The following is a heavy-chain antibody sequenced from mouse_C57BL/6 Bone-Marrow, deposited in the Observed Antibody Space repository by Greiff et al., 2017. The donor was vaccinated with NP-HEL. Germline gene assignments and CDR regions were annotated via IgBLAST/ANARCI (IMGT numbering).Heavy chain of an antibody. J-gene: IGHJ1*03. Sequence: VQLKESGAELVRPGASVTLSCTASGFNIKDYYMHWVKQRPEQGLEWIGRIDPEDGDTEYATKFQGKATMTADTSSNTAYLQLSSLTSEDTAVYYCTTPVVATDWYFDVWGTGTTVTVSS. CDR2: IDPEDGDT. D-gene: IGHD1-1*01. CDR3: TTPVVATDWYFDV. V-gene: IGHV14-1*01. CDR1: GFNIKDYY.